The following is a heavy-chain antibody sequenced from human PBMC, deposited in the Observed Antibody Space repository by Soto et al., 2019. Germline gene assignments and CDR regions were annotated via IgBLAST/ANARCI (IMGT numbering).Heavy chain of an antibody. CDR3: AKGGGVYCSGGSCYADYYYYYGMDV. Sequence: GGSLRLSCAASGFTFSSYAMSWVRQAPGKGLEWVSAISGSGGSTYYADSVKGRFTISRDNSKNTLYLQMNSLRAEDTAVYYCAKGGGVYCSGGSCYADYYYYYGMDVWGQGTTVTVSS. CDR1: GFTFSSYA. D-gene: IGHD2-15*01. J-gene: IGHJ6*02. CDR2: ISGSGGST. V-gene: IGHV3-23*01.